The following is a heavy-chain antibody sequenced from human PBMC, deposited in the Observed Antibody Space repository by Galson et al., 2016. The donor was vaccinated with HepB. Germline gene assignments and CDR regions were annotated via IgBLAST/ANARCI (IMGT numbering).Heavy chain of an antibody. CDR3: AIESGASGAFNI. CDR1: GYTFTNYA. D-gene: IGHD3-10*01. CDR2: INTNSGNP. Sequence: SVKVSCKASGYTFTNYAMYWVRQAPGQGLEWMGWINTNSGNPTYVQGFTGRFVFSSDTSVSTAYLQISSLKPEDTAVYYCAIESGASGAFNIWGQGTMVTVSS. V-gene: IGHV7-4-1*02. J-gene: IGHJ3*02.